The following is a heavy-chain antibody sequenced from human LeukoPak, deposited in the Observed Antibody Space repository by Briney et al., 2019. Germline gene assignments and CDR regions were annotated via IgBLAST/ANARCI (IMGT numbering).Heavy chain of an antibody. J-gene: IGHJ4*02. CDR1: GFTLSSYA. CDR2: IYSGGST. CDR3: AKGPRTVRFGDRHKGMFDY. D-gene: IGHD3-10*01. Sequence: GGSLRLSCVVSGFTLSSYAMSWVRQAPGKGLEWVSVIYSGGSTYYADSVKGRFTISRDNSKNTLYLQMNSLRAEDTAVYYCAKGPRTVRFGDRHKGMFDYWGQGTLVTVSS. V-gene: IGHV3-23*03.